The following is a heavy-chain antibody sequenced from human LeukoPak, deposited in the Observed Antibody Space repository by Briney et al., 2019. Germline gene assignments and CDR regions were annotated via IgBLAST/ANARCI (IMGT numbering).Heavy chain of an antibody. D-gene: IGHD4-23*01. CDR3: ARARGGNFVNDY. J-gene: IGHJ4*02. CDR2: IWYDGSNK. V-gene: IGHV3-33*01. Sequence: GGSLRLSCAASGFTFSSYGMHWVRQAPGKGLEWVAVIWYDGSNKYYADSVKGRFTISRDNSKNTLYLQMNSLRAEDTAVYYCARARGGNFVNDYWGQGTLVTVSS. CDR1: GFTFSSYG.